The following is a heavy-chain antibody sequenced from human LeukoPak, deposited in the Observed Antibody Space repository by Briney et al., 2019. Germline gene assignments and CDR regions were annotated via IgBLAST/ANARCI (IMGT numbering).Heavy chain of an antibody. J-gene: IGHJ4*02. CDR2: ISAYNGNT. CDR3: ARASYDILTGYKTDDY. CDR1: GYTFTCYG. Sequence: ASGKVSCKASGYTFTCYGISWVRQAPGQGLEWMGWISAYNGNTNYAQKLQGRVTMTTDTSTSTAYMELRSLRSDDTAVYYCARASYDILTGYKTDDYWGQGTLVTVSS. V-gene: IGHV1-18*01. D-gene: IGHD3-9*01.